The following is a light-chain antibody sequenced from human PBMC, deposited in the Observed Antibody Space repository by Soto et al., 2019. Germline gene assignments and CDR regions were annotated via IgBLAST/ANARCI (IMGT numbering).Light chain of an antibody. CDR1: DSNIGSNT. CDR3: ATWDDILNGWV. V-gene: IGLV1-44*01. CDR2: SND. Sequence: QAVVTQSPSASGTPGQRVTISCSGSDSNIGSNTVNWYQHLPGMAPKLLTHSNDHRPSGVADRFSGSKSGTSASLAISGLQSEDEADYYCATWDDILNGWVFGGGTQLTVL. J-gene: IGLJ3*02.